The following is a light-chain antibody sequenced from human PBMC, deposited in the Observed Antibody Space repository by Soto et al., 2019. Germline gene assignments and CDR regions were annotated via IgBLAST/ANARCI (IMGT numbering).Light chain of an antibody. V-gene: IGKV3-11*01. CDR2: DAS. Sequence: EIVLTQSPATLSLSPGERATLSCRASQSVSTYLAWYQHKPGQAPRLLIYDASNRATGIPARFTGSGSGTEFTLTISSLEPEDFAVYYCQQRSNWLLTFGGGTKVEIK. J-gene: IGKJ4*01. CDR3: QQRSNWLLT. CDR1: QSVSTY.